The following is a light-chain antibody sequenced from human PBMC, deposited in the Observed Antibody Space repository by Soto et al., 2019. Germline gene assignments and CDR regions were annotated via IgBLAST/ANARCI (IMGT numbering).Light chain of an antibody. J-gene: IGKJ4*01. CDR3: HQYNTWPLT. V-gene: IGKV3-15*01. CDR1: QSVSNF. CDR2: DAS. Sequence: EIVLTQSPASLSLSSGERATLSCRASQSVSNFLAWYQQKPGQPPRLLISDASTRATSIPARFNGSGSGTEFTLAISSLQSEDFAIYYCHQYNTWPLTFGGGTKVDIK.